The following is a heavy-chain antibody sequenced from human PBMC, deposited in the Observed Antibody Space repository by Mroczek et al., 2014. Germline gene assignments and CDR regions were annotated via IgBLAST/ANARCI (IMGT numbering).Heavy chain of an antibody. V-gene: IGHV4-59*01. Sequence: QVQLQESGPGLVKPSETLSLTCTVSGGSISSYYWSWIRQPPGKGLEWIGYIYYSGSTNYNPSLKSRVTISVDTSKNQFSLKLSSVTAADTAVYYCARALYYDFWSGYHYYYYGMDVWGQGTTVTVSS. CDR3: ARALYYDFWSGYHYYYYGMDV. D-gene: IGHD3-3*01. CDR2: IYYSGST. CDR1: GGSISSYY. J-gene: IGHJ6*02.